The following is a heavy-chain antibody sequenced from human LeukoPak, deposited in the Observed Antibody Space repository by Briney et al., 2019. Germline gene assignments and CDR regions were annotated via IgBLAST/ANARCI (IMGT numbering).Heavy chain of an antibody. CDR2: ISGSGGST. D-gene: IGHD4-17*01. CDR3: AKGRDYGDTKDAFDI. Sequence: PGGSLRLSCAASGFTFSSYAMSWVRQAPGKGLEWVSAISGSGGSTYYADSVKGRFTISRDNSKDTLYLQMNSLRAEDTAVYYCAKGRDYGDTKDAFDIWGQGTMVTVSS. V-gene: IGHV3-23*01. CDR1: GFTFSSYA. J-gene: IGHJ3*02.